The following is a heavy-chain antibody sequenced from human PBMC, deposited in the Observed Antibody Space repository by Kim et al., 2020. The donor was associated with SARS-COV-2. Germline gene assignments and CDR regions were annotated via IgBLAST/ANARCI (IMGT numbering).Heavy chain of an antibody. V-gene: IGHV3-53*01. CDR1: GFTVSSNY. Sequence: GGSLRLSCAASGFTVSSNYMSWVRQAPGKGLEWVSVIYSSGSTYYAASVKGRFTITRDNSKKTRYLQMNSLSAADTAVYYCARDKPSSDYDFLTGYPSPVFVYGMDAWGHGATVTVSS. CDR2: IYSSGST. J-gene: IGHJ6*02. D-gene: IGHD3-9*01. CDR3: ARDKPSSDYDFLTGYPSPVFVYGMDA.